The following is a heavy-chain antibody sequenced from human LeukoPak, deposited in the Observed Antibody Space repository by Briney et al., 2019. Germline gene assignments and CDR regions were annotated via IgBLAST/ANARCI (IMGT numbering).Heavy chain of an antibody. CDR1: GFTFSTYW. J-gene: IGHJ6*03. V-gene: IGHV3-74*01. Sequence: GSLRLSCAASGFTFSTYWMHWVRPAPGKGLVWVSRINSDGSATGYADSVKGRFTISRDNAKNTLFLQMNSLRAEDTALYYCVRGATTVTGNYFYYYMDVWGKGTTVTV. CDR2: INSDGSAT. CDR3: VRGATTVTGNYFYYYMDV. D-gene: IGHD4-11*01.